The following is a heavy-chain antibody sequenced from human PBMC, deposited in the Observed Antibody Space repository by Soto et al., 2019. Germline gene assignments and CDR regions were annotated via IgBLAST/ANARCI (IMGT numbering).Heavy chain of an antibody. J-gene: IGHJ4*02. CDR2: INPSGGST. D-gene: IGHD1-20*01. Sequence: ASVKVSCKASGYTFTSYYMHWVRQAPGQGLEWMGIINPSGGSTSYAQKFQGRVTMTRDTSTSTVYMELSSLRSEDTAVYYCARGRRSQPLRYNLVDYWGQGTLVTVSS. V-gene: IGHV1-46*01. CDR3: ARGRRSQPLRYNLVDY. CDR1: GYTFTSYY.